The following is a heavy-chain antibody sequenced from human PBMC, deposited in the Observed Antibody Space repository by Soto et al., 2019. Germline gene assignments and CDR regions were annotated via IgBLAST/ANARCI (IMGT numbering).Heavy chain of an antibody. V-gene: IGHV3-23*01. Sequence: GGSLRLSGAASGFTFSSYSMSWVRQAPWKGLEWVSAISGSGVSTYYADSVKGRFTISRDNSKNTLYLQINSLRAEDTAVYYCAKEIVVTAIKWFDRSGQRNLFAVCS. CDR3: AKEIVVTAIKWFDR. CDR1: GFTFSSYS. D-gene: IGHD2-21*02. J-gene: IGHJ5*02. CDR2: ISGSGVST.